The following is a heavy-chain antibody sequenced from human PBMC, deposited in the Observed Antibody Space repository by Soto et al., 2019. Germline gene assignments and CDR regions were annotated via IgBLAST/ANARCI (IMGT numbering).Heavy chain of an antibody. D-gene: IGHD1-20*01. CDR1: GIIFNGFG. CDR2: ISSNGGST. Sequence: GGSLRLSCAASGIIFNGFGMHWVRQAPGKGLEWVAVISSNGGSTYYANSVKGRFTISRDNSKNTLYLQMGSLRAEDMAVYYCARAPTPGIYYFDYWGQGTLVTVSS. J-gene: IGHJ4*02. V-gene: IGHV3-64*01. CDR3: ARAPTPGIYYFDY.